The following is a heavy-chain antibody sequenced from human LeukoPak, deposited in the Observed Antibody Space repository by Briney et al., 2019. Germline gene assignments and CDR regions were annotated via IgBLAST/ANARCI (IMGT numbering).Heavy chain of an antibody. D-gene: IGHD6-6*01. J-gene: IGHJ4*02. CDR1: GFTFSSYW. V-gene: IGHV3-7*01. CDR3: ARDLRVVAVGIAAPKGY. CDR2: IKQDGSEK. Sequence: PGRSLRLSCAASGFTFSSYWMSWVRQAPGKGLEWVANIKQDGSEKYYVDSVKGRFTISRDNAKNSLYLQMNSLRAEDTAVYYCARDLRVVAVGIAAPKGYWGQGTLVTVSS.